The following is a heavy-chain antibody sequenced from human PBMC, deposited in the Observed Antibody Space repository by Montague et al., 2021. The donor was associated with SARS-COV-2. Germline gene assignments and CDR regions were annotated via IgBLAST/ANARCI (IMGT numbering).Heavy chain of an antibody. V-gene: IGHV4-39*01. J-gene: IGHJ4*02. CDR2: IFYSGTT. Sequence: SETLSLTCTVSGASISSSENSWGWIRQSPGKGLEWFGSIFYSGTTYFNPSLRSRISISVDTSKYQFSLKVTSVTAADTAVYYCAGHVTFGGVVVGLDYWGQGHLVSVSS. CDR3: AGHVTFGGVVVGLDY. CDR1: GASISSSENS. D-gene: IGHD3-16*02.